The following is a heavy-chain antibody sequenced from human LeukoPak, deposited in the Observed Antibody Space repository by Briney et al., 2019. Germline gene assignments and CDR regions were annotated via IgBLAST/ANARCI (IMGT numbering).Heavy chain of an antibody. CDR3: VGGSGWLFDY. J-gene: IGHJ4*02. CDR2: IKQDGSEK. D-gene: IGHD6-19*01. Sequence: AGGSLRLSCAASGFTFGSFWMFWVRQAPGRGLEWVANIKQDGSEKYYVDSVKGRFTISRDNAENSLSLQMNSLRADDTAVYYCVGGSGWLFDYWGQGTLVTVSS. CDR1: GFTFGSFW. V-gene: IGHV3-7*01.